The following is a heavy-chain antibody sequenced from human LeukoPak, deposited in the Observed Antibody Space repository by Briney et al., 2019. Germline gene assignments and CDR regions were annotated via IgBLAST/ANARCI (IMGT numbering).Heavy chain of an antibody. CDR3: ATYRQVLLPFES. J-gene: IGHJ4*02. CDR1: GFTFSTYT. Sequence: GGSLRLSCSASGFTFSTYTMNWVRQAPGKGLEWVSYISSGSSTIYYADSVKGRFTISRDNAKNSLYLQMNSLGAEDTAVYYCATYRQVLLPFESWGQGTLVTVSS. V-gene: IGHV3-48*01. D-gene: IGHD2-8*02. CDR2: ISSGSSTI.